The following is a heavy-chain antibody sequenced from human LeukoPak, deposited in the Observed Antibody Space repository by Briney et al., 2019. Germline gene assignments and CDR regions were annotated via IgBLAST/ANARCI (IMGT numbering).Heavy chain of an antibody. CDR3: ASRPPTSRTYYGVFDY. Sequence: PGGSLRLSCAASGVTFSRYWMSWVRQAPGKGPEWVANIKEDGSEKYYVDSVKGRFTISRDNAKNSLYPQMNSLRAEDTAVYYCASRPPTSRTYYGVFDYWGQGALVTVSS. V-gene: IGHV3-7*03. CDR2: IKEDGSEK. CDR1: GVTFSRYW. J-gene: IGHJ4*02. D-gene: IGHD3-10*01.